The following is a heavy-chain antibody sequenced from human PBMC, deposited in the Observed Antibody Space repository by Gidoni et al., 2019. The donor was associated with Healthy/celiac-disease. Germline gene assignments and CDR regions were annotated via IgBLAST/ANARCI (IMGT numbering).Heavy chain of an antibody. CDR3: AKALYSGSYPGAFDI. CDR1: GFPFDAYA. J-gene: IGHJ3*02. Sequence: EVQLVESGGGLVQPGRSLRLSCAASGFPFDAYAMHWVRQAPGKGLEWVSGISLNSGSIGYADSVKGRFTISRDNAKNSLYLQMNSLRAEDTALYYCAKALYSGSYPGAFDIWGQGTMVTVSS. CDR2: ISLNSGSI. V-gene: IGHV3-9*01. D-gene: IGHD1-26*01.